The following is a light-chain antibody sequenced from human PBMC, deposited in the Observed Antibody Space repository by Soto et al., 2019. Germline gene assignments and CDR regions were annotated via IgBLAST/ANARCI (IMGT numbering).Light chain of an antibody. V-gene: IGLV2-23*01. J-gene: IGLJ2*01. CDR3: SSYAGGRVI. Sequence: QSALTQPASVSASPGQSITISCTGTSSDVGGSDLVSWYQHYPGKAPKLIIYEGTKRPSAVSNRFSGSKSGNTASLTISGLQAEDEADYYCSSYAGGRVIFGGGTKLTVL. CDR2: EGT. CDR1: SSDVGGSDL.